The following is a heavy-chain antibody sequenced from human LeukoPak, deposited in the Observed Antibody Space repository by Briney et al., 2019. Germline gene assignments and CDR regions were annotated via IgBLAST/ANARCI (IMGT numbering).Heavy chain of an antibody. D-gene: IGHD1-26*01. CDR3: ARDPGVVGTTTDY. CDR2: ISSSGSTI. CDR1: GFTFSSYE. V-gene: IGHV3-48*03. J-gene: IGHJ4*02. Sequence: GGSLRLSCAASGFTFSSYEMNWVRQAPGKGLERVSYISSSGSTIYYADSVKGRFTISRDNAKNSLYLQMNSLRAEDTAVYYCARDPGVVGTTTDYWGQGTLVTVSS.